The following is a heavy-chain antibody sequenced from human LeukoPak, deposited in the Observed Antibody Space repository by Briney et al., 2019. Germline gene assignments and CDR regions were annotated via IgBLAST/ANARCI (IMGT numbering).Heavy chain of an antibody. J-gene: IGHJ4*02. Sequence: ASVKVSCKASGYTFTGYYMHWVRQAPGQGLEWMGWINPNSGGTNYAQKFQGRVTMIRDTSISTAYMELSRLRSDDTAVYYCARGLYYYDSSGYSHFDYWGQGTLVTVSS. CDR3: ARGLYYYDSSGYSHFDY. D-gene: IGHD3-22*01. CDR1: GYTFTGYY. CDR2: INPNSGGT. V-gene: IGHV1-2*02.